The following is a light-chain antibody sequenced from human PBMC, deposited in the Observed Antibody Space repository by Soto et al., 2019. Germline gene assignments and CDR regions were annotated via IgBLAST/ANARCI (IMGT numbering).Light chain of an antibody. CDR2: AAS. CDR3: QQIFETPPYT. CDR1: QSIATY. J-gene: IGKJ2*01. V-gene: IGKV1-39*01. Sequence: DIQMTQSPSSLSASIGDRVTITCRASQSIATYVNWFRQKPGKAPKLLINAASSLQSGVPSRFSGSGSGTDFSLTISGLQPDDFATYYCQQIFETPPYTFGQGTKLEIK.